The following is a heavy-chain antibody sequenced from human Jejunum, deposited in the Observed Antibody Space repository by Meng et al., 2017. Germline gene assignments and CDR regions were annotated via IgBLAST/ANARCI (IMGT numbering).Heavy chain of an antibody. V-gene: IGHV3-30*04. CDR2: MSYDGSKK. Sequence: GESLKISCAASGFTFSNYAFHWVRQAPGKGLEWVADMSYDGSKKYYADSVKGRFTISRDNSKNTVYLEMNSLRVEDTAVYYCGRENGDTVTSCIGYWGQGTLVTVSS. D-gene: IGHD4-17*01. CDR3: GRENGDTVTSCIGY. CDR1: GFTFSNYA. J-gene: IGHJ4*02.